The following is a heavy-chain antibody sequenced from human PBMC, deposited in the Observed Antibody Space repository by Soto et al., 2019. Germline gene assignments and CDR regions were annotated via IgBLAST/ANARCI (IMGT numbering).Heavy chain of an antibody. V-gene: IGHV1-3*01. CDR3: ARDGTRYCSSTSCYPGYYGMDV. D-gene: IGHD2-2*01. CDR2: INAGNGKT. J-gene: IGHJ6*02. Sequence: QVQLVQSGAEVKKPGASVKVSCKASGYTFTSYAMHWVRQAPGQRLEWMGWINAGNGKTKYSQKFQGRVTITRDTPESTAYMELSSLRSEDTAVYYCARDGTRYCSSTSCYPGYYGMDVWGQGTTVTVSS. CDR1: GYTFTSYA.